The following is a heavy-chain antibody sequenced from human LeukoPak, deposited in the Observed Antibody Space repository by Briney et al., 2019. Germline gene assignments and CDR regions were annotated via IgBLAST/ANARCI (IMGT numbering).Heavy chain of an antibody. D-gene: IGHD6-6*01. J-gene: IGHJ5*02. V-gene: IGHV1-18*01. Sequence: ASAKVSCKPTGYTFTTYGISWVRQAPGQGLEWMGWISVYNGDTKYAQKFQGRVTMTTDTSTSTAYMELRSLRSDDTAVYYCARDSVAVRPGWFDPWGQGTLVTVSS. CDR1: GYTFTTYG. CDR2: ISVYNGDT. CDR3: ARDSVAVRPGWFDP.